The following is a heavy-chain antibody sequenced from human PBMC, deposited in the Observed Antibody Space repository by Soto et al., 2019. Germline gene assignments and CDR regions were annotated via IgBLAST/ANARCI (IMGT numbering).Heavy chain of an antibody. V-gene: IGHV3-23*01. D-gene: IGHD6-13*01. Sequence: GGSLRLSCAASGFTFSSYAMSWVRQAPGKGLEWVSAISGSGGSTYYADSVKGRFTISRDNSKNTLYLQMNSLRAEDTAVYYCARDLSDGIAAAGTDYWGQGTLVTVSS. CDR2: ISGSGGST. J-gene: IGHJ4*02. CDR3: ARDLSDGIAAAGTDY. CDR1: GFTFSSYA.